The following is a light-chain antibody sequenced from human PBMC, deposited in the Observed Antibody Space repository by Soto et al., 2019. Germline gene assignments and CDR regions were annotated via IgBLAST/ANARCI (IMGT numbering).Light chain of an antibody. CDR3: QQYGSSPVT. J-gene: IGKJ4*01. V-gene: IGKV3-20*01. CDR2: GTS. CDR1: QSVTDTY. Sequence: DIVLTQSPGTLSLSVGERAALSCRASQSVTDTYLAWYQQKPGQAPSLIIYGTSIKATGISDRFTGSGSGTDFTLTISRLAPEDVAVYYCQQYGSSPVTFGGGTRVEI.